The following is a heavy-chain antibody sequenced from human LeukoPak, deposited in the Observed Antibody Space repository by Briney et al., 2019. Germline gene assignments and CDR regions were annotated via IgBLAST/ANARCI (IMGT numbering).Heavy chain of an antibody. CDR1: GYSISSSSYY. V-gene: IGHV4-39*01. J-gene: IGHJ4*02. Sequence: SETLSLTCTVSGYSISSSSYYWGWIRQPPGKGLEWIASIYYSGRTYYNPSLKSRVTISVDTSKNQFSLKLSSVTAADTAVYYCARRDYYDSIDYWGQGTLVTVSS. CDR3: ARRDYYDSIDY. CDR2: IYYSGRT. D-gene: IGHD3-22*01.